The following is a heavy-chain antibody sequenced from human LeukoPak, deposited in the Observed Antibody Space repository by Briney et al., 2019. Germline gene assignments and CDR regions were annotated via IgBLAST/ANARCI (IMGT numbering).Heavy chain of an antibody. J-gene: IGHJ4*02. V-gene: IGHV4-59*12. CDR3: ARERWSGAYYFDY. CDR2: IYNSGST. D-gene: IGHD3-3*01. Sequence: SETLSLTCTVSGGSISIYYWSWIRQPPGKGLEWIVHIYNSGSTNYSPSLKSRVTMSVDTSKNQFSLKLSSVTAADTAVYYCARERWSGAYYFDYWGQGTLVTVSS. CDR1: GGSISIYY.